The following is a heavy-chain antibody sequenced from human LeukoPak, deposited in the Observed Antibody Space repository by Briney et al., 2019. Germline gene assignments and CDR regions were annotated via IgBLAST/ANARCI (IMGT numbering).Heavy chain of an antibody. D-gene: IGHD4-17*01. CDR1: GYTLTELS. V-gene: IGHV1-24*01. CDR2: FDPEDGET. CDR3: ATSRPGTVTTLLDY. Sequence: ASVKVSCKVSGYTLTELSMHWVRQAPGKGLEWMGGFDPEDGETIYAQKFQGRVTMTEDTSTDTAYMELSSLRSEDTAVYYCATSRPGTVTTLLDYWGQGTLVTVSS. J-gene: IGHJ4*02.